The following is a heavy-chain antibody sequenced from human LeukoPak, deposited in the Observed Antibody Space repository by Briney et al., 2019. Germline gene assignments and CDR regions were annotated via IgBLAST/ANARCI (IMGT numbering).Heavy chain of an antibody. CDR3: ARMVRGVTPALTYYFDY. CDR2: INHSGST. V-gene: IGHV4-34*01. CDR1: GGSFSGCY. D-gene: IGHD3-10*01. J-gene: IGHJ4*02. Sequence: SETLSLTCAVYGGSFSGCYWSWIRQPPGKGLEWIGEINHSGSTNYNPSLKSRVTISVDTSKNQFSLKLSSVTAADTAVYYCARMVRGVTPALTYYFDYWGQGTLVTVSS.